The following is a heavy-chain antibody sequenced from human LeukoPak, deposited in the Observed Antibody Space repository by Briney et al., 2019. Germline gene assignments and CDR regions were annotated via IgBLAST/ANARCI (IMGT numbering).Heavy chain of an antibody. CDR3: AKDSGWIQFID. D-gene: IGHD5-24*01. V-gene: IGHV3-23*01. CDR1: GFTFRTYG. Sequence: GGSLRLSCAASGFTFRTYGMTWVRQAPGKGLEWVSAISGSGSNTYYADSVKGRFIISRDNSKNTMYLQMNSLRAEDTGVYYCAKDSGWIQFIDWGQGTPVTVSS. CDR2: ISGSGSNT. J-gene: IGHJ4*02.